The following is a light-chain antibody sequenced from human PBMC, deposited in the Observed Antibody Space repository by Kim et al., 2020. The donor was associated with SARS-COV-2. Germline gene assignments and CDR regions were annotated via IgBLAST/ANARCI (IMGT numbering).Light chain of an antibody. CDR3: AAWDDSLSGGWV. Sequence: QSVLTQPPSASATPGQRVTISCSGSSSNIGTNYVYWYQQLPGTAPKVLIYKTDQRSSGVPDRFSGSKSGTSASLAISGLRSEDEADYHCAAWDDSLSGGWVFGGGTQLTVL. J-gene: IGLJ3*02. CDR2: KTD. CDR1: SSNIGTNY. V-gene: IGLV1-47*01.